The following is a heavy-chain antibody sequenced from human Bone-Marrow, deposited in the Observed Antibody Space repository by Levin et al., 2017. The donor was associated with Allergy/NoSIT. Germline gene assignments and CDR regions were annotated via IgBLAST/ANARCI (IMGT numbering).Heavy chain of an antibody. V-gene: IGHV3-21*06. CDR3: ARDRIYGILRNYGMDV. Sequence: GESLKISCTASGFTFSLFGMNWVRQAPGKVLEWVSSITSSPSHIYYADSVKGRFTISRDNAKNSLYLQMNSLRVEDTAVYYCARDRIYGILRNYGMDVWGQGTTVTVSS. CDR2: ITSSPSHI. D-gene: IGHD3-3*02. CDR1: GFTFSLFG. J-gene: IGHJ6*02.